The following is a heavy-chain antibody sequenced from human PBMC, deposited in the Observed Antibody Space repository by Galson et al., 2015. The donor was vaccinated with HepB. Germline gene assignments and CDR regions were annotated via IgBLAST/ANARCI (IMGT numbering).Heavy chain of an antibody. CDR1: GFIFSSYG. CDR2: ISGSGGNT. J-gene: IGHJ4*02. V-gene: IGHV3-23*01. Sequence: SLRLSCAASGFIFSSYGMSWVRQAPGKGLEWVSGISGSGGNTYYADSVKGRFTISRDNSKNTLYLQMNSLRADDTAVYYCAQDRGERGYSYPFAEWGQGILVTVSS. CDR3: AQDRGERGYSYPFAE. D-gene: IGHD5-18*01.